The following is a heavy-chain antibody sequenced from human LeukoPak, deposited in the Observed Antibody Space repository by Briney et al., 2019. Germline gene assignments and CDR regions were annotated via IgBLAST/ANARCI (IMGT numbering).Heavy chain of an antibody. CDR2: VRPNSGNT. V-gene: IGHV1-8*01. CDR3: ARAPSGYDSGEDYFDC. Sequence: ASVKVSCKASGYTFTNFDIYWVRQATGQGLEWMGWVRPNSGNTGYAQKFQGRVTMTRNTFISTAYMELSSLRSEDTAVYYCARAPSGYDSGEDYFDCWGQGTLVTVSS. J-gene: IGHJ4*02. CDR1: GYTFTNFD. D-gene: IGHD5-12*01.